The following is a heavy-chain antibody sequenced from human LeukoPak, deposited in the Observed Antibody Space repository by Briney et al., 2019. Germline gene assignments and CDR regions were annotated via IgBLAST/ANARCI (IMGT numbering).Heavy chain of an antibody. CDR1: GFTFSSYW. D-gene: IGHD6-13*01. CDR2: ISGIGGST. V-gene: IGHV3-23*01. J-gene: IGHJ3*02. CDR3: AKGYSGSVYDAFDI. Sequence: GGSLRLSCAASGFTFSSYWMHWARHAPGKGLVWVSIISGIGGSTYYADSVKDRFTISRDTSKNTLYLQMNSLSAEDTAVYYCAKGYSGSVYDAFDIWGQGTMVTVSS.